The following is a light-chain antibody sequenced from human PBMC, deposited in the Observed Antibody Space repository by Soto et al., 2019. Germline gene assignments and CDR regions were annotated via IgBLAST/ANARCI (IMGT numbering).Light chain of an antibody. CDR1: QDIRYD. CDR3: LQDYTYPWA. Sequence: AIQLTQSPSSLSASVGDRVTIACRASQDIRYDLGWYQQKPGKAPKLLIYAASSLQSEVPSRFSGSGSGTDFTLTISSLQPEDFVTYYCLQDYTYPWAFGQGTKVELK. V-gene: IGKV1-6*01. J-gene: IGKJ1*01. CDR2: AAS.